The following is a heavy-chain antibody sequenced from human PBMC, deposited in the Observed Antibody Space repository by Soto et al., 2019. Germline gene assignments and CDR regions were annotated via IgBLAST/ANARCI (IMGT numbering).Heavy chain of an antibody. CDR2: ISYDGSNK. D-gene: IGHD4-17*01. Sequence: QVQLVESEGGVVQPGRSLRLSCAASGFTFSSYGMHWVRQAPGKGLEWVAVISYDGSNKYYADSVKGRFTISRDNSKNTLYLQMNSLRAEDTAVYYCAKDRYGDTPAYLDYWGQGTLVTVSS. J-gene: IGHJ4*02. CDR1: GFTFSSYG. V-gene: IGHV3-30*18. CDR3: AKDRYGDTPAYLDY.